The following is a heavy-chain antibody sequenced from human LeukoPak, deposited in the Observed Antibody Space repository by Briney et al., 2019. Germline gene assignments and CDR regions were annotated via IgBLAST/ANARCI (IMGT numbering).Heavy chain of an antibody. J-gene: IGHJ4*02. Sequence: GGSLRLSCAASGFTFSSYGMHWVRQAPGKGLEWVAVIWYDGSNKYYADSVKGRFTVSRDNSNNTLYLQMDSLRAEDTAVYYCAKDNWSLDYWGQGTLVTVSS. CDR2: IWYDGSNK. V-gene: IGHV3-33*06. CDR3: AKDNWSLDY. CDR1: GFTFSSYG. D-gene: IGHD1-1*01.